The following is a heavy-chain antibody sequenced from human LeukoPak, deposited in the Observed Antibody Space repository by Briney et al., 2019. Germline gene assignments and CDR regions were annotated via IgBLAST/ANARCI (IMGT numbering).Heavy chain of an antibody. Sequence: PGGSLRLSCAASGFTFSSYWMHWLRQAPGKGLVWVSHINTDGRITSYADSVKGRFTISRDNAKNTLYLQMNSLRAEDTAVYYCASGWSPQRYWGQGTLVTVSS. V-gene: IGHV3-74*01. CDR2: INTDGRIT. J-gene: IGHJ4*02. CDR3: ASGWSPQRY. D-gene: IGHD2-15*01. CDR1: GFTFSSYW.